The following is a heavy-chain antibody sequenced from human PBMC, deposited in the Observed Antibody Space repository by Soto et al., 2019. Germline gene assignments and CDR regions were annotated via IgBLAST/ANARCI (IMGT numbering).Heavy chain of an antibody. J-gene: IGHJ6*02. D-gene: IGHD2-15*01. CDR1: GFTFSSYG. V-gene: IGHV3-30*18. CDR3: AKALGCDGGSCYHRYYYYGMDV. Sequence: GSLRLSCAASGFTFSSYGMHWVRQAPGKGLEWVAVISYDGSNKYYADSVKGRFTISRDNSKNTLYLQMNSLRAEDTAVYYCAKALGCDGGSCYHRYYYYGMDVWGQGTTVTVSS. CDR2: ISYDGSNK.